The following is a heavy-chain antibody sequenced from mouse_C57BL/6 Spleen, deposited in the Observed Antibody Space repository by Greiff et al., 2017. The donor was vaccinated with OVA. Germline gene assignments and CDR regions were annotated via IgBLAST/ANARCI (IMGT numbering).Heavy chain of an antibody. CDR3: ARAVLGYWYFDV. CDR1: GYSITSGYD. Sequence: EVKVVESGPGMVKPSQSLSLTCTVTGYSITSGYDWHWIRHFPGNKLEWMGYISYSGSTNYNPSLKSRISITHDTSKNHFFLKLNSVTTEDTATYYCARAVLGYWYFDVWGTGTTVTVSS. J-gene: IGHJ1*03. CDR2: ISYSGST. D-gene: IGHD4-1*01. V-gene: IGHV3-1*01.